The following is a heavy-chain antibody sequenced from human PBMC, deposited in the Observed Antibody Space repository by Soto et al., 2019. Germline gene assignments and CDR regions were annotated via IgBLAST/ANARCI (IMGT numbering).Heavy chain of an antibody. CDR1: GFSLSTSGVG. CDR3: AHTPSITIFGVVIIGLFDP. Sequence: QITLKESGPTLVKPTQTLTLTCTYSGFSLSTSGVGVGWIRQPPGKALEWLALIYWDDDKRYSPSLKSRLTITKDTSKNQVVRTMTNMDHVDTATYYCAHTPSITIFGVVIIGLFDPWGQGTLVTVSS. V-gene: IGHV2-5*02. D-gene: IGHD3-3*01. CDR2: IYWDDDK. J-gene: IGHJ5*02.